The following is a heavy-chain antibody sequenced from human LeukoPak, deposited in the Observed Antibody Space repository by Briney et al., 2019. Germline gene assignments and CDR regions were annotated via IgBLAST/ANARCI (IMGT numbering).Heavy chain of an antibody. CDR2: ISAYNGNT. CDR1: GGTFSTYA. V-gene: IGHV1-18*01. CDR3: ARLSDVVVVAATPAFDY. Sequence: ASVKVSCKASGGTFSTYAISWVRRAPGQGLEWMGWISAYNGNTNYAQKLQGRVTMTTDTSTSTAYVELRSLRSDDTAVYYCARLSDVVVVAATPAFDYWGQGTLVTVSS. D-gene: IGHD2-15*01. J-gene: IGHJ4*02.